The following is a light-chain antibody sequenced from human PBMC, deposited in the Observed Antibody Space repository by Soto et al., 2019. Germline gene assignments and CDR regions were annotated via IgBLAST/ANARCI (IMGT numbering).Light chain of an antibody. CDR2: DAS. CDR1: QSASNN. V-gene: IGKV3-15*01. Sequence: ILMTQSPATLSVSPGERATLSCRASQSASNNVAWYQQKPGQAPRLLIYDASTRATGIPARFSGRGSGTEFTLTISGLQSEDFAVYYCQQYNYWPPWTFGQGTKVEIK. CDR3: QQYNYWPPWT. J-gene: IGKJ1*01.